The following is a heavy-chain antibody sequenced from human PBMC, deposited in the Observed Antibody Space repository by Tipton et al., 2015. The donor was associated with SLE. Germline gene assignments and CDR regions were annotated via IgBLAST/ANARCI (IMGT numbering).Heavy chain of an antibody. CDR3: AKKMVRGLIMPSPFDY. CDR1: GFTFNNYA. D-gene: IGHD3-10*01. V-gene: IGHV3-23*01. Sequence: SLRLSCAASGFTFNNYAMSWVRQAPGKGLEWVSSFSGSGGSIYYADSVKGRSTISRDNSKNTLFLQMNSLRAEDTAVYYCAKKMVRGLIMPSPFDYWGQGTLVTVSS. CDR2: FSGSGGSI. J-gene: IGHJ4*02.